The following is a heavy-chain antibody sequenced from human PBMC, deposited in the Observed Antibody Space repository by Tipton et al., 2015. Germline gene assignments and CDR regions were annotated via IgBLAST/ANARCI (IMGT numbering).Heavy chain of an antibody. J-gene: IGHJ6*02. CDR2: ISYSGST. D-gene: IGHD1-26*01. CDR3: ARDLELGMDV. Sequence: TLSLTCTVSGGSVNSANYYWSWIQQPPGKGLEWIGYISYSGSTHYNPSFKSRVAISVDTSKNQFSLTLNSVTPADTAVYYCARDLELGMDVWGQGTTVTVSS. V-gene: IGHV4-61*01. CDR1: GGSVNSANYY.